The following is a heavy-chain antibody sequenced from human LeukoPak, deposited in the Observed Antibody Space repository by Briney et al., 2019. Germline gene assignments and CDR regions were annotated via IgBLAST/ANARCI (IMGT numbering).Heavy chain of an antibody. Sequence: GESLKISCKGSGYTFTNYWIGWVRQMPGKGLEFMGIIYPGDSDARYSPSFQGQVTISVDRSINTAYLQWSSLKASDSAMYYCARAGYSNRWDGVDYWGQGTLVTVSS. CDR2: IYPGDSDA. CDR3: ARAGYSNRWDGVDY. D-gene: IGHD2/OR15-2a*01. V-gene: IGHV5-51*01. CDR1: GYTFTNYW. J-gene: IGHJ4*02.